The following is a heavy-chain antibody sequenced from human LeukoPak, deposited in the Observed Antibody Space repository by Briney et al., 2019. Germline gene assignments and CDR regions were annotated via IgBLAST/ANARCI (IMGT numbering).Heavy chain of an antibody. CDR1: GFTLHDYA. Sequence: GGSLRLSCAASGFTLHDYAMHWVRQAPGKGLEWVSLISWDGGSTYYAASVKGRFTISRDNSKNSLYLQMNSLRAEDTALYYCAKVSGEYSSSSGDYWGHGTLVTVSS. J-gene: IGHJ4*01. CDR2: ISWDGGST. CDR3: AKVSGEYSSSSGDY. D-gene: IGHD6-6*01. V-gene: IGHV3-43D*03.